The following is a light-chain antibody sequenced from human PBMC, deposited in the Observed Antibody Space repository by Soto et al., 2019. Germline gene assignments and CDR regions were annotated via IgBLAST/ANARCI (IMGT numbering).Light chain of an antibody. Sequence: ENLLTQSPGTLSLSPGERATLSCRASQTVSSNSLAWYQQKPGQAPRLLIYGSSTRATGIPDRFSGSGSGTDFPLTISRLEPEDFAVYYCQQRCRTFWTFGQGTKVEIK. J-gene: IGKJ1*01. CDR2: GSS. CDR3: QQRCRTFWT. CDR1: QTVSSNS. V-gene: IGKV3-20*01.